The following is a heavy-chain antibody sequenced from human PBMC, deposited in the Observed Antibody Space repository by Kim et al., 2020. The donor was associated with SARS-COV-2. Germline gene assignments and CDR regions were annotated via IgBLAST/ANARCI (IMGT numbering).Heavy chain of an antibody. CDR3: VKGKRGGYYFFRAFDI. Sequence: GGSLRLSCSASGFTFSSYAMRWVRQAPGKGLECVSAISSNGGSTYYADSVKGRFTISRDNSKNTLYLQMSSLRAEDTAAYYCVKGKRGGYYFFRAFDIWGQGTMVTVSS. V-gene: IGHV3-64D*09. CDR1: GFTFSSYA. D-gene: IGHD3-22*01. CDR2: ISSNGGST. J-gene: IGHJ3*02.